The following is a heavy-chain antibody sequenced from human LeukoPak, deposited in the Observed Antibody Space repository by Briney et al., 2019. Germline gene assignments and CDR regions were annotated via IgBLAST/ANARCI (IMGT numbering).Heavy chain of an antibody. D-gene: IGHD2-2*01. J-gene: IGHJ1*01. CDR3: ANLPPKVVPAAKGTEYFQH. Sequence: PGGSLRLSCAASGFTFSSYGMHWVRQAPGKGLERVAVISYDGSNKYYADSVKGRFTISRDNSKNTLYLQMNSLRAEDTAVYYCANLPPKVVPAAKGTEYFQHWGQGTLVTVSS. V-gene: IGHV3-30*18. CDR1: GFTFSSYG. CDR2: ISYDGSNK.